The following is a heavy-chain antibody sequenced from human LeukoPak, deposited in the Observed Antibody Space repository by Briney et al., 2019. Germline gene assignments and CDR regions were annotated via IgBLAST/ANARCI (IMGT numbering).Heavy chain of an antibody. D-gene: IGHD3-16*01. Sequence: GGSLRLSCAASGFTFSDYYMSWIRQAPGKGLEWVANIKKDGSEKYYVDSVKGRFTISRDNAKNSVYLQIDSLRVEDTAVYYCARDVKGGNFDYWGQGTLVTVSS. CDR2: IKKDGSEK. V-gene: IGHV3-7*01. CDR1: GFTFSDYY. CDR3: ARDVKGGNFDY. J-gene: IGHJ4*02.